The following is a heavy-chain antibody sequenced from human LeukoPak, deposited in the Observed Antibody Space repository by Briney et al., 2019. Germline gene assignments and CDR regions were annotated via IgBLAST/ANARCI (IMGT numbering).Heavy chain of an antibody. CDR1: GGFISSYY. V-gene: IGHV4-59*08. D-gene: IGHD3-16*02. CDR3: ARFYRFRIDP. J-gene: IGHJ5*02. CDR2: IYYSGST. Sequence: PSETLSLTCTVSGGFISSYYWSWIRQPPGEGLEWIGYIYYSGSTNYNPSLKSRVTISVDTSENQFSLKLSSVTAADTAVYYCARFYRFRIDPWGQGTLVSVSS.